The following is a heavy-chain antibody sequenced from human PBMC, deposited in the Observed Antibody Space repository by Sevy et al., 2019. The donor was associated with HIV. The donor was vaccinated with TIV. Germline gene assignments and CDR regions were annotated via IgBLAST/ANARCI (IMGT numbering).Heavy chain of an antibody. D-gene: IGHD1-26*01. CDR2: ITPDGSDK. CDR3: ARGVGLDC. V-gene: IGHV3-7*01. J-gene: IGHJ4*02. Sequence: GGSLRLSCAASGFTFSPYWMTWVRQAPGKGLEWVANITPDGSDKYYVDSVKGRFTISRDNAKNSLYLQMNSLRADDTAMYYCARGVGLDCWGQGALVTVSS. CDR1: GFTFSPYW.